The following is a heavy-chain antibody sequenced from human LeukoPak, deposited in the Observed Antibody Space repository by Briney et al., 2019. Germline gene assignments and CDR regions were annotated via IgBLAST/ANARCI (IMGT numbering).Heavy chain of an antibody. D-gene: IGHD7-27*01. V-gene: IGHV4-59*12. J-gene: IGHJ2*01. CDR3: ARELGWGSAGSWYFDL. CDR1: GGSTSSYY. CDR2: IYFIGTT. Sequence: PSETLSLTCTVSGGSTSSYYWSWIRQPPGKGLEWIGYIYFIGTTQYNPSLESRVTVSLGTSKNQFSLKLTSVTAADTAVYYCARELGWGSAGSWYFDLWGRGTLVTVSS.